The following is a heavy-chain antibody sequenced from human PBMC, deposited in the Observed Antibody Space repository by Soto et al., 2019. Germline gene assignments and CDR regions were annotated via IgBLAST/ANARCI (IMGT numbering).Heavy chain of an antibody. D-gene: IGHD3-3*01. CDR1: GFTFRSHA. Sequence: QVQLVEFGGGLVQHGGSLRLSCAASGFTFRSHAMHWVRQAPGKGLEWVASVWYDGSNKKYADSVKGRFTISRDNSKNTLSLQMDSLRVGDTAVYYCARHLYDFWSGSYSPSFHRGMDVWGRGTTVTVSS. CDR2: VWYDGSNK. V-gene: IGHV3-33*01. CDR3: ARHLYDFWSGSYSPSFHRGMDV. J-gene: IGHJ6*02.